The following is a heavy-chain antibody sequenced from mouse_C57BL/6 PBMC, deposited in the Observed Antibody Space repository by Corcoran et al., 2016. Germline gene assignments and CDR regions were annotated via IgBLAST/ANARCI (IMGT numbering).Heavy chain of an antibody. Sequence: QIQLVQSGPELKKPGETVKSSCKASGYTFTTYGMSWVKQAPGKGLKRMGWINTYSGVPTYADDFKGRFAFSLETSASTAYLQINNLINEDTATYFCARFYYGNSYAMDYWGQGTSVTVSS. J-gene: IGHJ4*01. V-gene: IGHV9-3*01. CDR1: GYTFTTYG. CDR2: INTYSGVP. D-gene: IGHD2-1*01. CDR3: ARFYYGNSYAMDY.